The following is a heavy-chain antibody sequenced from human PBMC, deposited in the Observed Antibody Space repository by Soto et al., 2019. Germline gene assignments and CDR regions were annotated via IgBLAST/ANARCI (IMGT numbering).Heavy chain of an antibody. Sequence: PSETLSLTCTVASASVNSDDYYWTWVCQRPGKGLEWLGHIYYNGDTYSNPSLKSRIVMSIDTSKNQFSLDLRSVTAADTARYFCARIDCITTSCFRWSFDPWGQGTLVTVS. V-gene: IGHV4-30-4*01. J-gene: IGHJ5*02. D-gene: IGHD2-2*01. CDR1: SASVNSDDYY. CDR3: ARIDCITTSCFRWSFDP. CDR2: IYYNGDT.